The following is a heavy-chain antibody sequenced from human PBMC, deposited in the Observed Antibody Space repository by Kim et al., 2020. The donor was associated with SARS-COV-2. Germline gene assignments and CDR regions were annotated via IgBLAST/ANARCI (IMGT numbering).Heavy chain of an antibody. V-gene: IGHV3-66*01. Sequence: TFSADSVKGGFTISRDSSKNMLFLQLNSLRAEDTAVYSCASDPGLPNGMGVWGQGTTVTVSS. D-gene: IGHD2-15*01. CDR2: T. J-gene: IGHJ6*02. CDR3: ASDPGLPNGMGV.